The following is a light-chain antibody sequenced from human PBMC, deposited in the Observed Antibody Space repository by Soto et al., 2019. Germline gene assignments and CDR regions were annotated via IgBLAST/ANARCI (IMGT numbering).Light chain of an antibody. CDR1: QSISSW. Sequence: DIQMTQSPSTLSASVGDRVTITCRASQSISSWLAWYQQKPGKAPKLLIYDASSLESGVPSRFSGSGSGTEFTLTISSLQPDDFATYYCQQYESYPWTFGQGTKVEIK. CDR2: DAS. V-gene: IGKV1-5*01. CDR3: QQYESYPWT. J-gene: IGKJ1*01.